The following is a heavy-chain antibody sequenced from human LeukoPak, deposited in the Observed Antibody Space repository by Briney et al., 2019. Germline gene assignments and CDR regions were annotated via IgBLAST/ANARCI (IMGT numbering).Heavy chain of an antibody. D-gene: IGHD5-24*01. CDR3: ARDVGLWLLNRGE. CDR1: GYTFTGYY. CDR2: INPNSGGT. V-gene: IGHV1-2*06. Sequence: SVKVSCTACGYTFTGYYMHGVRQAPGQGLELMGRINPNSGGTNYAQKFEGRATMTRVTSISTAYMELRTLRSDDTAVYYCARDVGLWLLNRGEWGQGTLVTVST. J-gene: IGHJ4*02.